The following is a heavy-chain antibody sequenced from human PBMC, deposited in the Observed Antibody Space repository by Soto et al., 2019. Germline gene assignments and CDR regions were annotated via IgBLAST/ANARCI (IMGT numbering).Heavy chain of an antibody. Sequence: QVQLQQSGPGLVKPSQTLSLTCAISGDSVSSNSAAWNWIRQSPSRGLEWLGRTYYRSKWYNDCAVSVKSRITINPHTSKNQSSLQLNSVNPEDTAVYYCARRIVVVTNDAFDIWGQGTMVTVSS. D-gene: IGHD3-22*01. CDR2: TYYRSKWYN. CDR3: ARRIVVVTNDAFDI. CDR1: GDSVSSNSAA. J-gene: IGHJ3*02. V-gene: IGHV6-1*01.